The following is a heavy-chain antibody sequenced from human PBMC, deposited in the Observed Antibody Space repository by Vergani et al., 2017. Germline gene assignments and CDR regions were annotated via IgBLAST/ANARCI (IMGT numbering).Heavy chain of an antibody. D-gene: IGHD6-13*01. CDR1: GYTFAGYN. CDR3: ARGWSGYSTSWFFEY. Sequence: QVQLVQSGAEVKKPGASVKVSCKASGYTFAGYNIHWVRQAPGQGLELMGWINPNSGGTNYAQKFQGRVTMTRDTSSNTAYMELSRLRSDDTAVYYCARGWSGYSTSWFFEYWGQGTLVTVSS. J-gene: IGHJ4*02. V-gene: IGHV1-2*02. CDR2: INPNSGGT.